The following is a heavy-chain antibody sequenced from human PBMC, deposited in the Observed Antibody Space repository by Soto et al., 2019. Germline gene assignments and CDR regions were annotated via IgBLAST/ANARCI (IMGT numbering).Heavy chain of an antibody. CDR3: ARGGSSSPYFDD. Sequence: QVQLQESGPGLVEPSQTLSLTCTVSGGSISSGGYYWSWIRQHPGKGLEWIGYIYYRGSTYYNPSPKSRVTISVDTSKKQFSLKLSSVTAADTAVYYCARGGSSSPYFDDWGQGTLVTVSS. CDR2: IYYRGST. CDR1: GGSISSGGYY. D-gene: IGHD6-13*01. J-gene: IGHJ4*02. V-gene: IGHV4-31*03.